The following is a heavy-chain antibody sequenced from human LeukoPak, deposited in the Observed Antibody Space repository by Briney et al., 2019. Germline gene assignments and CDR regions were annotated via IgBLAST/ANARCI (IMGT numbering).Heavy chain of an antibody. CDR1: GLTFSEYS. V-gene: IGHV3-64*01. J-gene: IGHJ4*02. CDR2: ISTNGGST. Sequence: PGGSLRLSCAASGLTFSEYSMHWVRQAPGKGLEYVSAISTNGGSTYYANSVKGRFTISRDDPKNTLDLQMGSLRPEDMAVYYCARGFRYYGSGIDYWGQGTLVTVSS. D-gene: IGHD3-10*01. CDR3: ARGFRYYGSGIDY.